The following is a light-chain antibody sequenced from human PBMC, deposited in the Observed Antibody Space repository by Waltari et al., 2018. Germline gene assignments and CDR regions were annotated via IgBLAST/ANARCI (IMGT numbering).Light chain of an antibody. V-gene: IGKV1-17*03. CDR3: LQHKSYPWT. CDR1: QGISNY. CDR2: AAS. Sequence: DIQMTQSPSVMSASVGDRVTIPCRARQGISNYLAWFQQKPGKVPKCLIYAASSLQSGVPSRFSGSGSGTEFTLTISSLQPEDCATYYCLQHKSYPWTFGQGTKVEI. J-gene: IGKJ1*01.